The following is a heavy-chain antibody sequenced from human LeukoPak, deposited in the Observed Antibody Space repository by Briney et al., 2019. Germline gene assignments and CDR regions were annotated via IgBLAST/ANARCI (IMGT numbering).Heavy chain of an antibody. CDR1: GGTFSSYA. V-gene: IGHV1-69*06. Sequence: ASVTVSFKASGGTFSSYAISWVRQAPGQGLEWMGGIIPIFGTANYAQKFQGRVTITADKSTSTAYMELSSLRSEDTAVYYCARVWVRRWDFDPWGQGTLVTVSS. CDR2: IIPIFGTA. D-gene: IGHD4-23*01. J-gene: IGHJ5*02. CDR3: ARVWVRRWDFDP.